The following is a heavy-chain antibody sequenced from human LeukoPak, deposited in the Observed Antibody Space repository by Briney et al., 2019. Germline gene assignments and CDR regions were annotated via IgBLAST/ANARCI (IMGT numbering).Heavy chain of an antibody. Sequence: SETLSLTCTVSGGSISSNYYYWGWIRQPPGKGLEWIGEINHSGSTNYNPSLKSRVTISVDTSKNQFSLKLSSVTAADTAVYYCARGRQRHDFDYWGQGTLVTVSS. CDR1: GGSISSNYYY. D-gene: IGHD6-25*01. CDR2: INHSGST. CDR3: ARGRQRHDFDY. J-gene: IGHJ4*02. V-gene: IGHV4-39*07.